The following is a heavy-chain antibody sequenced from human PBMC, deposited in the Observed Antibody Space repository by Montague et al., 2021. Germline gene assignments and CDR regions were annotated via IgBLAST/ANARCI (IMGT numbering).Heavy chain of an antibody. D-gene: IGHD6-13*01. J-gene: IGHJ5*02. Sequence: SETLSLTCAVYAASITRTIYHLGWTSQSPAKGIEWIGCLYYSWNSLYQTSLKSRITMAVDTSKNQFSLKLSSVTAADTAIYYCARVFSSWYVGWFDPWGQGTLVTVAS. CDR3: ARVFSSWYVGWFDP. CDR1: AASITRTIYH. V-gene: IGHV4-39*07. CDR2: LYYSWNS.